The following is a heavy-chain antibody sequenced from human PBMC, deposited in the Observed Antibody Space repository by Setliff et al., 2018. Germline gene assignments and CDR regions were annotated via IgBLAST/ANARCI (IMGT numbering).Heavy chain of an antibody. CDR1: GGTFKNYG. V-gene: IGHV1-69*05. D-gene: IGHD6-13*01. CDR2: IIPIFGTT. Sequence: SVKVSCKASGGTFKNYGISWVRQAPGQGLEWMGGIIPIFGTTNYAQRFQGRVTITTDESTSTAYMELSSLRSEDTAVYYCVRSQQLSGWWFDPWGQGTLVTVSS. CDR3: VRSQQLSGWWFDP. J-gene: IGHJ5*02.